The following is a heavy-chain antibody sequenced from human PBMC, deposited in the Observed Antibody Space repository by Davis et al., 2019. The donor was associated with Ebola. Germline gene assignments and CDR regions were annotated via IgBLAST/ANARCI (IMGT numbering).Heavy chain of an antibody. J-gene: IGHJ4*02. CDR2: ISASGDYT. D-gene: IGHD3-3*01. CDR1: GFPFSGYA. Sequence: PGGSLRLSCAASGFPFSGYAMTWVRQAPGKGLECVSSISASGDYTYYADSVKGRFTISRDNSENTLFLQMSSLRVEDSAVYYCARDRGGEWLPLDYWGQGTLVTVSS. CDR3: ARDRGGEWLPLDY. V-gene: IGHV3-23*01.